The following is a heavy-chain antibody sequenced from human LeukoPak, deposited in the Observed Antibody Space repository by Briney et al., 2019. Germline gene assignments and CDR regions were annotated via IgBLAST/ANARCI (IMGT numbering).Heavy chain of an antibody. J-gene: IGHJ4*02. CDR3: AREGSYRFNYFDY. Sequence: PGGSLRLSCAASGFTFSSYWMSWVRQAPGKGLEWVANIKQDGSEKYYVDSVKGRFTVSRDNSKNTVYLQMNNLRGEDTAVYYCAREGSYRFNYFDYWGQGTLVTVSS. V-gene: IGHV3-7*01. CDR2: IKQDGSEK. CDR1: GFTFSSYW. D-gene: IGHD3-16*02.